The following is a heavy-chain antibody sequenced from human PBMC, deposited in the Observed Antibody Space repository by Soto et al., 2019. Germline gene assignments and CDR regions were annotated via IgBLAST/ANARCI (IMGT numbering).Heavy chain of an antibody. V-gene: IGHV1-2*04. J-gene: IGHJ6*02. CDR3: ARGDCSGGSCYPYYYYGMDV. CDR2: INPNSGGT. Sequence: QVQLVQSGAEVKKPGASVKVSCKASGYTFTGYYMHWVRQAPGQGLEWMGWINPNSGGTNYAEKFQGWVTMTRDTAISTAYMELSRLRSDDTAVYYCARGDCSGGSCYPYYYYGMDVCGQGTTVTVSS. CDR1: GYTFTGYY. D-gene: IGHD2-15*01.